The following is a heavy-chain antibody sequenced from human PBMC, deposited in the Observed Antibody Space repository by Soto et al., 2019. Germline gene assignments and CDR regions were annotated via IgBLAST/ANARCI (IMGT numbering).Heavy chain of an antibody. CDR2: FDPEDGET. CDR1: GYTLTELS. D-gene: IGHD6-13*01. V-gene: IGHV1-24*01. J-gene: IGHJ3*02. CDR3: AMSSSSWHPPPDAFDI. Sequence: ASVKVSCKVSGYTLTELSMHWVRQAPGKGLEWMGGFDPEDGETIYAQKFQGRVTMTEDTSTDTAYMELSSLRSEDTAVYYCAMSSSSWHPPPDAFDIWGQGTMVTVSS.